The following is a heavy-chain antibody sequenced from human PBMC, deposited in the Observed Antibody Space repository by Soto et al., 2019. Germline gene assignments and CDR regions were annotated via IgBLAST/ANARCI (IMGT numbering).Heavy chain of an antibody. CDR3: ARGKVYYYGMDV. CDR2: TYPSGST. Sequence: SETLSRTCAVCGGAISSSNWLIWVRQPPGKGLEWIGETYPSGSTNYNPSLKSRVTISVDKSKNQFSLKLSSVTAAGTAVYYCARGKVYYYGMDVWGQGTTVTVSS. J-gene: IGHJ6*02. V-gene: IGHV4-4*02. CDR1: GGAISSSNW.